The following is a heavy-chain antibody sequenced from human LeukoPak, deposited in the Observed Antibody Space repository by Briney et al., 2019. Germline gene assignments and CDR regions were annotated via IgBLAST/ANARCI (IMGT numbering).Heavy chain of an antibody. CDR3: ARHEVGIVVVPAAPFDY. V-gene: IGHV4-38-2*01. D-gene: IGHD2-2*01. Sequence: PSETLSLTCAVSGYSISSGYYWGWIRQPPGKGLEGIGSIYHSGSTYYNPSLKSRVTISVDTSKNQFSLKLSSVTAADTAVYYCARHEVGIVVVPAAPFDYWGQGTLVTVSS. CDR1: GYSISSGYY. J-gene: IGHJ4*02. CDR2: IYHSGST.